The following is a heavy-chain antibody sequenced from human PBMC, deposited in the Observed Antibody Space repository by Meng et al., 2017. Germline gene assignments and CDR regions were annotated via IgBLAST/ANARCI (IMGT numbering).Heavy chain of an antibody. J-gene: IGHJ4*02. CDR2: INSNSDGGTT. CDR1: RFRVTDAW. V-gene: IGHV3-15*01. D-gene: IGHD6-13*01. Sequence: LPLVASWGGLVKPGGSLSLSCVASRFRVTDAWMSWVLQAPGKGLEWVGRINSNSDGGTTDYAAPVKGRFTISRDDSKNTLYLQMNSLITEDTVVYFCATGAAAADHWGQGTLVTVSS. CDR3: ATGAAAADH.